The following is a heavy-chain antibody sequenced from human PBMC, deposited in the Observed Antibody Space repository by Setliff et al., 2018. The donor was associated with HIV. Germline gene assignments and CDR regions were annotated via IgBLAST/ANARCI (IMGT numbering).Heavy chain of an antibody. V-gene: IGHV4-4*07. CDR2: IYTSGST. D-gene: IGHD3-16*01. CDR1: YGFVNDYY. CDR3: VNPSGAMGDFDS. Sequence: SETLSLTCTVSYGFVNDYYWTWIRQPAGKALEWIGRIYTSGSTNYNPSLESRVSISLDTSKNQFSLQLTSVTAADTAVYYCVNPSGAMGDFDSWGQGTLVTVSS. J-gene: IGHJ4*02.